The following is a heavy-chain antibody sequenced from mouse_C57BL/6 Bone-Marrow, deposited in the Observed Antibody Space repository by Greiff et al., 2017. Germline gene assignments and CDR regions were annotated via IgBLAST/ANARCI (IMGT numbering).Heavy chain of an antibody. Sequence: EVQLVESGAELVRPGASVKLSCTASGFNIKDDYMHWVKQRPEQGLEWIGWIDPENCDTEYASKFQGKATISADTSSNTAYLQLSSLTSEDTAVYYCTTDYYGSSSYYYAMDYWVQGTSVTVSS. CDR2: IDPENCDT. J-gene: IGHJ4*01. V-gene: IGHV14-4*01. D-gene: IGHD1-1*01. CDR1: GFNIKDDY. CDR3: TTDYYGSSSYYYAMDY.